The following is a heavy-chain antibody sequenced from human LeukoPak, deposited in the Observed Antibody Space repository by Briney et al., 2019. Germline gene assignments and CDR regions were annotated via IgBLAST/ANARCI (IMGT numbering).Heavy chain of an antibody. CDR2: VNSDNGAT. J-gene: IGHJ4*02. CDR3: TWGGWIDPLEF. V-gene: IGHV1-2*02. CDR1: GYTFTGNY. Sequence: GASVRGSCKASGYTFTGNYMQWVRQAPGQRREWMGWVNSDNGATDYSQKFPARVTVTRDLSTSTSYMELNMSPSDDTAIYFCTWGGWIDPLEFCGEGTMVIVSS. D-gene: IGHD5-12*01.